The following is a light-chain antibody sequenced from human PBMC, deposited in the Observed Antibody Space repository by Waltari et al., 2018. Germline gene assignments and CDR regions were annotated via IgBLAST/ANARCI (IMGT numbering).Light chain of an antibody. Sequence: QSALTQEASVSGTVGQKVTLSCLGTAKNVGIHGVGWYQQTSGAPKTVMIGSSRPSGIPDRFSGSQSGTTASLTISGLQPEDDGDYYCSTWDYGLSTHVFGGGTKVTVL. CDR3: STWDYGLSTHV. V-gene: IGLV1-44*01. CDR1: AKNVGIHG. CDR2: GSS. J-gene: IGLJ1*01.